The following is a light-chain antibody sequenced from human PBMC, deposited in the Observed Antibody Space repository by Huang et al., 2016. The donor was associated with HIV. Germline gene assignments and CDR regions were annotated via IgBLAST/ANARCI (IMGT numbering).Light chain of an antibody. CDR1: QSVSGN. J-gene: IGKJ1*01. CDR2: SVS. Sequence: IVMTQSPATLSVSPGDSATLSCRASQSVSGNLAWYQQKPGQAPRLLIHSVSSRATGIPARFGGSGSRTDFPLTISSLQSEDFAVYYCHQYSYWPPTFGQGTKVEI. CDR3: HQYSYWPPT. V-gene: IGKV3-15*01.